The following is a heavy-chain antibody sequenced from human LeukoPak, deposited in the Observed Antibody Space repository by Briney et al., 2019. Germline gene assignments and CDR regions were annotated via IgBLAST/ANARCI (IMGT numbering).Heavy chain of an antibody. V-gene: IGHV3-20*04. Sequence: GGSLRLSCAASGSTFDDYGMSWVRQAPGKGLEWVSGIDRNGDSTGYADSVGGRFTISRDNAKNSLYLQMNSLRAEDTALYYCAKDMAVYGDSWDTLDYWGQGTLVTVSS. CDR3: AKDMAVYGDSWDTLDY. J-gene: IGHJ4*02. CDR2: IDRNGDST. CDR1: GSTFDDYG. D-gene: IGHD4-17*01.